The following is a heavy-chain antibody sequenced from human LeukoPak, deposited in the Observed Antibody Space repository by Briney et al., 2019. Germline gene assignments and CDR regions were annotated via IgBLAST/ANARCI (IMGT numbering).Heavy chain of an antibody. J-gene: IGHJ4*02. V-gene: IGHV1-18*01. CDR2: ISAYNGNT. CDR1: GYTFTSYG. D-gene: IGHD3-10*01. Sequence: EASVKVSCKASGYTFTSYGIRWVRQAPGQGLEWMGWISAYNGNTNYAQKLQGRVTMTTDTSTSTAYMELRSLRSDDTAVYYCARDLTSQLLWFGELTWDYWGQGTLVTVSS. CDR3: ARDLTSQLLWFGELTWDY.